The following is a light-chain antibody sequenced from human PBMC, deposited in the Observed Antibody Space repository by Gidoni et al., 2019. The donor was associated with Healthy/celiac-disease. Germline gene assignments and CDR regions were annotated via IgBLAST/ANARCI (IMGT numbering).Light chain of an antibody. V-gene: IGKV1-27*01. J-gene: IGKJ3*01. CDR3: QKNNSALFT. Sequence: DIQLTQSPSSQSASVGDRVTITCRASQGISNYLAWYQQKHGKVPKLLIDAASTLQSGAPSRFSGSGSGTDFTLTISSLQPEDVATYYCQKNNSALFTFXQXTKVEIK. CDR2: AAS. CDR1: QGISNY.